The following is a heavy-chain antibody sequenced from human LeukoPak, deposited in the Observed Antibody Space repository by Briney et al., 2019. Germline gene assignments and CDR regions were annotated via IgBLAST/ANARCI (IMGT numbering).Heavy chain of an antibody. D-gene: IGHD1/OR15-1a*01. V-gene: IGHV4-34*01. Sequence: SETLSLTCAIYGGSFSGYYWSWIRQPPGKGLEWIGEINHSGSTNYNPSLKSRVTISVDTSKNQFSLKLSSVTAADTAVYYCARRSTNGPPYYLEYWGQGTPVTVSS. J-gene: IGHJ4*02. CDR1: GGSFSGYY. CDR3: ARRSTNGPPYYLEY. CDR2: INHSGST.